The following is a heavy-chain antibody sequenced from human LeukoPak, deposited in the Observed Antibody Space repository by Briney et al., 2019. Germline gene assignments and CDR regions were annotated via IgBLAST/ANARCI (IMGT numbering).Heavy chain of an antibody. J-gene: IGHJ4*02. CDR1: GFTFSSYS. V-gene: IGHV3-48*04. Sequence: GGSLRLSCAASGFTFSSYSMNWIRQAPGKGPEWVSYISNSSTITQYADSVKGRFTISRDNAKNSLYLQMNSLRVEDTAVYYCARTVSYWGQGTLVTVSS. CDR3: ARTVSY. CDR2: ISNSSTIT.